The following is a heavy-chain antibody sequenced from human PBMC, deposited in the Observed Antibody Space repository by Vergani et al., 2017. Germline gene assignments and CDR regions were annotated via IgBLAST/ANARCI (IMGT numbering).Heavy chain of an antibody. CDR2: ISGSGGST. CDR1: GFTFSSYA. CDR3: AKVPGYSYGESYYYYYYMDV. Sequence: EVQLLESGGGLVQPGGSLRLSCAASGFTFSSYAMSWVRQAPGKGLEWVSAISGSGGSTYYADSVKGRFTISRDNSKYTLYLQMNSLRAEDTAVYYCAKVPGYSYGESYYYYYYMDVWGKGTTVTVSS. D-gene: IGHD5-18*01. J-gene: IGHJ6*03. V-gene: IGHV3-23*01.